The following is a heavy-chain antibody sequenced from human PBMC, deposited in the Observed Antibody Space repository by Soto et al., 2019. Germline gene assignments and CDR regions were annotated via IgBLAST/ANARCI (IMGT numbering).Heavy chain of an antibody. Sequence: ASVKVSCKPSGYTFTGYYIHWVRQAPGQGLEWMGWINPNGGDTSYAQPFQGRVTMTRDRSVSTAYMDLSRLTFDDTAMYYCARCLPEAATAECVLDLSGQGSLVTVSS. J-gene: IGHJ5*02. CDR3: ARCLPEAATAECVLDL. D-gene: IGHD6-19*01. CDR2: INPNGGDT. CDR1: GYTFTGYY. V-gene: IGHV1-2*02.